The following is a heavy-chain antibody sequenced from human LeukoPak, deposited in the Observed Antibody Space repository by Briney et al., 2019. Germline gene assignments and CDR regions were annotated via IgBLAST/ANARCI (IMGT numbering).Heavy chain of an antibody. J-gene: IGHJ4*02. Sequence: PSETLSLTCTVSGGSISSGSYQWTWVRQPAAKGLQWIGGIYPSGGTNYTPSLQSRLTISLDTSKNQLSLNLSSVTAADTAVYYCARDSGLVTGFGYWGQGTLITVSS. CDR1: GGSISSGSYQ. D-gene: IGHD2-21*02. V-gene: IGHV4-61*02. CDR3: ARDSGLVTGFGY. CDR2: IYPSGGT.